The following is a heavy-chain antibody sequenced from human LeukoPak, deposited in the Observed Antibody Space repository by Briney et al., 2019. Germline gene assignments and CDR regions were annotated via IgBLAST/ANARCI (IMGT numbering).Heavy chain of an antibody. V-gene: IGHV3-21*01. CDR3: ARAGVVAYHLYYFHMDV. CDR1: GFTFSSYS. J-gene: IGHJ6*03. D-gene: IGHD3-3*01. Sequence: PGGSLRLSCAASGFTFSSYSMNWVRQAPGKGLEWVSSISSSSSYIYYADSVKGRFTISRDNAKNSLYLQMNSLRAEDTAVYYCARAGVVAYHLYYFHMDVWGNGTTVTVSS. CDR2: ISSSSSYI.